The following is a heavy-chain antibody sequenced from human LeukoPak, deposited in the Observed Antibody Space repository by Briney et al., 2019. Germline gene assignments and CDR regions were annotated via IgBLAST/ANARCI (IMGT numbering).Heavy chain of an antibody. V-gene: IGHV1-2*02. D-gene: IGHD6-19*01. CDR2: INPNTGAT. CDR3: ARDRVGSGWPRPYYFEK. Sequence: ASVKVSCKPSGYTFTGCYIHWIRQAPGQGLEWMGWINPNTGATISAQKFQGRVTMTRDTSINTAYMELSRLTSDDTAVYYCARDRVGSGWPRPYYFEKWGQGSLVTVSS. CDR1: GYTFTGCY. J-gene: IGHJ4*02.